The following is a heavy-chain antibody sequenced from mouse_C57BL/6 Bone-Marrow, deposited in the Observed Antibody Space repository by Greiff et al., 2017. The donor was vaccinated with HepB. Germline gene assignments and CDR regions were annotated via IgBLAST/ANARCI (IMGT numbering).Heavy chain of an antibody. CDR2: SRNKANDYTT. Sequence: EVKLMESGGGLVQSGRSLRLSCATSGFTFSDFYMEWVRQAPGKGLEWIAASRNKANDYTTEYSASVKGRFIVSRDTSQSILYLQMNALRAEDTAIYYCARGHYDYHYYAMDYWGQGTSVTVSS. D-gene: IGHD2-4*01. CDR3: ARGHYDYHYYAMDY. CDR1: GFTFSDFY. J-gene: IGHJ4*01. V-gene: IGHV7-1*01.